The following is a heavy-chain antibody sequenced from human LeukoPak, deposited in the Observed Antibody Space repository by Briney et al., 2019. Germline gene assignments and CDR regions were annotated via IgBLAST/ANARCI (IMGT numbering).Heavy chain of an antibody. CDR3: ARDLPYYYDSSGYSLPDY. Sequence: PGGSLRLSCAASGFTFRSYAMHWVRQAPGKGLEYVSAISSNGGSTYYANSVKGRFTISRDNSKNTLYLQMGSLRAEDMAVYYCARDLPYYYDSSGYSLPDYWGQGTLVTVSS. D-gene: IGHD3-22*01. CDR2: ISSNGGST. CDR1: GFTFRSYA. V-gene: IGHV3-64*01. J-gene: IGHJ4*02.